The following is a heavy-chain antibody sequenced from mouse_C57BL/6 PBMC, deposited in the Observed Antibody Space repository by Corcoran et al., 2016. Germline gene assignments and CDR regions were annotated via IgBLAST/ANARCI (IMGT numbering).Heavy chain of an antibody. CDR1: GYTFTTYG. CDR2: INTYSGVP. J-gene: IGHJ1*03. Sequence: QIQLVQAGPELKKPGVTVKISCKASGYTFTTYGMSWVKQAPGKGLKWMGWINTYSGVPTYDDDFKGRFAFSLETSASTAYLQINNLKNEDTATYFCARYDGSQWYFDVWGTGTTVTVSS. D-gene: IGHD2-3*01. CDR3: ARYDGSQWYFDV. V-gene: IGHV9-3*01.